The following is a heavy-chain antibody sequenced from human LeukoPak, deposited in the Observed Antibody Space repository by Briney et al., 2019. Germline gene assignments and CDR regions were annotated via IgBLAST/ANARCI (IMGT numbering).Heavy chain of an antibody. D-gene: IGHD3-22*01. V-gene: IGHV3-23*01. J-gene: IGHJ5*02. CDR2: ISGSGGST. CDR3: AKPVWGSSGYYPNWFDP. CDR1: GFTFSSYA. Sequence: GGSLRLSCAASGFTFSSYAMSWVRQAPGKGLEWVSAISGSGGSTYYADSVKGRFTISRDNSKNTLYLQMNSLRAEDTAVYYCAKPVWGSSGYYPNWFDPWGQGTLVTVSS.